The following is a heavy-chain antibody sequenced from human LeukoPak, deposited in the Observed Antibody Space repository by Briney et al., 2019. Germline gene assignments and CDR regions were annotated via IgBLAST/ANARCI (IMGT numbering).Heavy chain of an antibody. CDR2: ISNDGSTT. CDR3: VRDVGSGFYHSAAAGTFDY. CDR1: GFTFGSSW. D-gene: IGHD6-13*01. V-gene: IGHV3-74*01. J-gene: IGHJ4*02. Sequence: GGSLRLSCAASGFTFGSSWMHWVRQVPGKGLVWVSRISNDGSTTSYADSVKGRFTISRDNTKNSLYLQMNRPRAEDTAVYHCVRDVGSGFYHSAAAGTFDYWGQGSLVAVSS.